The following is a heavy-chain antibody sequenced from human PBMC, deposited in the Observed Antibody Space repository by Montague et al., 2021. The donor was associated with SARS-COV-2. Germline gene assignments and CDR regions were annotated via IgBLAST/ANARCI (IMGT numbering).Heavy chain of an antibody. CDR2: MYNSEKI. CDR1: GASISSYS. D-gene: IGHD5-24*01. V-gene: IGHV4-59*13. J-gene: IGHJ4*02. CDR3: ARVFPRWLQFDPYFDY. Sequence: SETLSLTCTVSGASISSYSWSWIRQPPGKGLEWIGYMYNSEKINYNPSLQSRVTISVDTSKNQFSLKLSSVTAADTAVYYCARVFPRWLQFDPYFDYWGQGTLVTVSS.